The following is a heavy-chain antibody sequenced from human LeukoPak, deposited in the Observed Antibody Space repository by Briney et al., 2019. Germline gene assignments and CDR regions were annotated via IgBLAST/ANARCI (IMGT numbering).Heavy chain of an antibody. D-gene: IGHD3/OR15-3a*01. Sequence: PGGSRRLSLAASGFTCSEYNMNSVGQTPGRGLEWVSSISPSGRSISYADSVKGRFTISRDNAKNSLYLQMSSLRAEDTAVYYCASFRTGYSYYFDYWGQGILVTVGS. CDR3: ASFRTGYSYYFDY. J-gene: IGHJ4*02. CDR1: GFTCSEYN. CDR2: ISPSGRSI. V-gene: IGHV3-21*01.